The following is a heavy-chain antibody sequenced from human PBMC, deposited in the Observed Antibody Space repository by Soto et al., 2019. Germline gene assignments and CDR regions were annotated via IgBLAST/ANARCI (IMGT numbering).Heavy chain of an antibody. CDR2: ISYDGSNK. V-gene: IGHV3-30*18. D-gene: IGHD3-22*01. CDR3: AKDPYYYDSSGYYEYYFDY. J-gene: IGHJ4*02. Sequence: GGSLRLSCAASGFTFSSYGMHWVRQAPGKGLEWVAVISYDGSNKYYADSVKGRFTISRDNSKNTLYLQMNSLRAEDTAVYYCAKDPYYYDSSGYYEYYFDYWGQGTLVTVSS. CDR1: GFTFSSYG.